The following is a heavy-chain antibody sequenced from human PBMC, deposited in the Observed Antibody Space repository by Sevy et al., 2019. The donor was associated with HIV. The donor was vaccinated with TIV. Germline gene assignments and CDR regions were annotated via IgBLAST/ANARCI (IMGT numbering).Heavy chain of an antibody. J-gene: IGHJ4*02. CDR2: IWFFGTGK. V-gene: IGHV3-33*03. Sequence: GGSLRLSCAASGFNFSEHGMHWVRQALGKGLEWVAVIWFFGTGKYYGDSVKGRFTISRDNSKNTLYLQMDSLRPDDTAMYYCAKDECGGNCYFDFWGQGTLVTVSS. D-gene: IGHD2-21*02. CDR1: GFNFSEHG. CDR3: AKDECGGNCYFDF.